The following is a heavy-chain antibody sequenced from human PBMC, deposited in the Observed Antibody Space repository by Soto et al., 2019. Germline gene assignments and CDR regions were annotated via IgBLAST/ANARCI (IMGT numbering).Heavy chain of an antibody. CDR3: ARAPYYDFLTGYYDL. CDR2: IKSDGTST. J-gene: IGHJ5*02. V-gene: IGHV3-74*01. CDR1: GITFRSYW. D-gene: IGHD3-9*01. Sequence: EVQLVESGGGLVQPGGSLRLSCVASGITFRSYWMHWVRQAPGKGLVWVSRIKSDGTSTNYADSVKGRFTVSRDNAKNTLYLQMRSLRVEDTAVYYCARAPYYDFLTGYYDLRGQGILVTVSS.